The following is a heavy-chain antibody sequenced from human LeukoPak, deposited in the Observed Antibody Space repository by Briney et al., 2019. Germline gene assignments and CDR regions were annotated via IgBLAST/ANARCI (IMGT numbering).Heavy chain of an antibody. V-gene: IGHV1-69*06. CDR3: ARMCGNVVVPAGTLGYYYYYGMDV. CDR1: GGTFSSYA. D-gene: IGHD2-2*01. Sequence: SVKVSCKASGGTFSSYAISWVRQAPGQGLEWMGGLIPIFGTANYAQNFQGRVTITADKSTSTAYMELSSLRSEDTAVYYCARMCGNVVVPAGTLGYYYYYGMDVWGKGTTVTVSS. J-gene: IGHJ6*04. CDR2: LIPIFGTA.